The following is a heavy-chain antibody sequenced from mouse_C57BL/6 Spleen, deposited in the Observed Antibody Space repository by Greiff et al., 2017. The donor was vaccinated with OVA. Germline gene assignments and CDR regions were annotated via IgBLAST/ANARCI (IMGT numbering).Heavy chain of an antibody. CDR2: IWSGGST. CDR1: GFSLTSYG. J-gene: IGHJ4*01. Sequence: VMLVESGPGLVQPSQSLSITCTVSGFSLTSYGVHWVRQSPGKGLEWLGVIWSGGSTDYNAAFISRLSISKDNSKSQVFFKMNSLQADDTAIYYCARNWKVGSSYAMDYWGQGTSVTVSS. D-gene: IGHD1-1*01. CDR3: ARNWKVGSSYAMDY. V-gene: IGHV2-2*01.